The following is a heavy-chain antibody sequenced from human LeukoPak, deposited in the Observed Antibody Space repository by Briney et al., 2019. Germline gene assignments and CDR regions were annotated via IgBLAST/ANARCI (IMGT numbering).Heavy chain of an antibody. CDR3: ASYCSSTSCSIAFDI. V-gene: IGHV4-30-4*08. D-gene: IGHD2-2*01. Sequence: SQTLSLTCPVSGGSISSGDYYWSWIRQPPGKGLEWIGYIYYSGSTYYNPSLKSRVTISVDTSKNQFSLKLSSVTAADTAVYYCASYCSSTSCSIAFDIWGQGTMVTVSS. CDR1: GGSISSGDYY. CDR2: IYYSGST. J-gene: IGHJ3*02.